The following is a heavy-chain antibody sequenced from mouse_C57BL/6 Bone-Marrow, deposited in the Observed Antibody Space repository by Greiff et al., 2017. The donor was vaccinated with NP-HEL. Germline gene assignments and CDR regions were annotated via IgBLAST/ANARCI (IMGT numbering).Heavy chain of an antibody. V-gene: IGHV1-81*01. CDR2: IYPRSGNT. J-gene: IGHJ3*01. CDR1: GYTFTSYG. CDR3: ARRDYSKFAY. D-gene: IGHD2-5*01. Sequence: QVQLKESGAELARPGASVTLSCKASGYTFTSYGISWVKQRTGPCLDWIGEIYPRSGNTYYNEKFKGKATLTADKSSSTAYMELRSLTSEDSAVYFCARRDYSKFAYWGQGTLVTVSA.